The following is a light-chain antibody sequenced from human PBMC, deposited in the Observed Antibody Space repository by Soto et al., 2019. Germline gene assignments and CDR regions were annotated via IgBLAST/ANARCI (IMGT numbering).Light chain of an antibody. V-gene: IGKV3-20*01. CDR3: QQYGSSPPMYT. CDR2: GAS. J-gene: IGKJ2*01. Sequence: EIVLTQSPGTLSLSPGERATLSCRASQSVSSGYLAWYQQKPGQAPRLLMSGASSRATGIPDRFSGSGSGTDFTLTISRLEPEDFAVYYCQQYGSSPPMYTFGQGTNLEIK. CDR1: QSVSSGY.